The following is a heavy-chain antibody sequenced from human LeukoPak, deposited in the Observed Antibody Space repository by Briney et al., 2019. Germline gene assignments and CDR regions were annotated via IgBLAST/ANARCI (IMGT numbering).Heavy chain of an antibody. Sequence: SETLSLTCTVSGGSISSDDYYWSWLRQPPGKGLEWIGHITYSGSTYYSPSLKSRVSISVDTSKNQSSLSLNSVTVADTAVYYCARGGVGGYDYFDSWGQGTLVTVSS. D-gene: IGHD5-12*01. J-gene: IGHJ4*02. CDR3: ARGGVGGYDYFDS. CDR1: GGSISSDDYY. CDR2: ITYSGST. V-gene: IGHV4-30-4*01.